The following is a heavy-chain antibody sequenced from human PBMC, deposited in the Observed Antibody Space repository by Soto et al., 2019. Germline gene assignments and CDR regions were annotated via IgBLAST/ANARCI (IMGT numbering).Heavy chain of an antibody. CDR2: ISGSGGST. CDR1: GFTFSSYA. V-gene: IGHV3-23*01. J-gene: IGHJ4*02. D-gene: IGHD5-12*01. CDR3: AKDPPIKGIVATIPDDY. Sequence: GGSLRLSCAASGFTFSSYAMSWVRQAPGKGLEWVSAISGSGGSTYYADSVKGRFTISRDNSKNTLYLQMNSLRAEDTAVYYCAKDPPIKGIVATIPDDYWGQGTLVTVSS.